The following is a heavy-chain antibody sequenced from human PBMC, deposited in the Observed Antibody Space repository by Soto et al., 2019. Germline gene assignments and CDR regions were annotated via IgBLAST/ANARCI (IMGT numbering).Heavy chain of an antibody. J-gene: IGHJ4*02. Sequence: ASVKVSCKASGYTFTSYGISWVRQAPGQGLEWMGWISAYNGNTNYAQKLQGRVTMTTDTSTSTAYMELRSLRSDDTAVYYCARFSSRPNYDFWSGYYFYFDYWGQGTVVTVSS. V-gene: IGHV1-18*01. CDR1: GYTFTSYG. CDR3: ARFSSRPNYDFWSGYYFYFDY. D-gene: IGHD3-3*01. CDR2: ISAYNGNT.